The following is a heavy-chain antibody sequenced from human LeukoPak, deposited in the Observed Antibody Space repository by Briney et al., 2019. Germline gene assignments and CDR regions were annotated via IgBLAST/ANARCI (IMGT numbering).Heavy chain of an antibody. J-gene: IGHJ3*02. D-gene: IGHD6-13*01. V-gene: IGHV3-66*02. CDR3: ARDRPAGIFSGDDAFDI. CDR1: GFTVRSNY. CDR2: IYSGGST. Sequence: PVGSLRLSCGASGFTVRSNYMSWVRQAPGKGLEWVSVIYSGGSTYYADSVKGRFTISRDNSKNTLYLQMNSLRAEAAAVYYCARDRPAGIFSGDDAFDIWGQGTMVTVSS.